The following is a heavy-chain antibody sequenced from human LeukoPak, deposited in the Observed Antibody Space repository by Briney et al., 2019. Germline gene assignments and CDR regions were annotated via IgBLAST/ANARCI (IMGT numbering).Heavy chain of an antibody. D-gene: IGHD3-3*01. CDR2: INTNTGNP. CDR3: ARAPYYDFWSGYSHPDY. CDR1: GYTFTNYA. J-gene: IGHJ4*02. V-gene: IGHV7-4-1*02. Sequence: GASVKVSCKASGYTFTNYAMNWVRQAPGQGPEWMGWINTNTGNPTYAQGFTGRFVFSLDTSVSTAYLQISSLKAEDTAVYYCARAPYYDFWSGYSHPDYWGQGTLVTVSS.